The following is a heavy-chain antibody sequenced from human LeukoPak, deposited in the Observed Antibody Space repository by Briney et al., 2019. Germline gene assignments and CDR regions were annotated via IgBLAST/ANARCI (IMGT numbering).Heavy chain of an antibody. Sequence: GGSLRLSCAASGFTFSSYEMNWVRQAPGKGLEWVSYISSRGSSIYYADSVKGRFTISRDNAKNSLYLQMNSLRAEDTAVYYCVGYRAYSYGGLEYFDLWGRGTLVTVSS. CDR1: GFTFSSYE. J-gene: IGHJ2*01. D-gene: IGHD5-18*01. V-gene: IGHV3-48*03. CDR2: ISSRGSSI. CDR3: VGYRAYSYGGLEYFDL.